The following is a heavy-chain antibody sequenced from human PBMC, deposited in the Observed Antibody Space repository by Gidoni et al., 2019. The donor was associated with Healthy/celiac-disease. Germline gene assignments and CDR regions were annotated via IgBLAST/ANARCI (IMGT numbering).Heavy chain of an antibody. CDR3: ARHRIAARRGEWYFDL. V-gene: IGHV4-39*01. J-gene: IGHJ2*01. Sequence: QLQLQESGPGLVKPSETLSLTCPVSGGSISSRSYYWGWIRQPPGKGLEWIGSIYYSGSTSYNPSLNSRVTISVDTSKNQFSLKLSSVTAADTAVYYCARHRIAARRGEWYFDLWGRGTLVTVSS. D-gene: IGHD6-6*01. CDR1: GGSISSRSYY. CDR2: IYYSGST.